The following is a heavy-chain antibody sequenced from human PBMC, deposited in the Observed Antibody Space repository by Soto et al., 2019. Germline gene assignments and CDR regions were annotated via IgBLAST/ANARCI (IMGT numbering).Heavy chain of an antibody. D-gene: IGHD3-9*01. J-gene: IGHJ4*02. CDR2: IYYSGST. CDR1: GGSISSGCYY. CDR3: ARGLRYFDWLLSFDY. V-gene: IGHV4-31*03. Sequence: SETLSLTCTVSGGSISSGCYYWSWIRQHPGKGLEWIGYIYYSGSTYYNPSLKSRVTISVDTSKNQFSLKLSSVTAADTAVYYCARGLRYFDWLLSFDYWGQGTLVTVSS.